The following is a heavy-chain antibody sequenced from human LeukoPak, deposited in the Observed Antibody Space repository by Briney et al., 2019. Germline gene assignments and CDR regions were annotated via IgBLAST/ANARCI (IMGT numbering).Heavy chain of an antibody. J-gene: IGHJ4*02. Sequence: GASVNVSCTASGYTFTSYGISWVRQAPGQGLEWMGWISAYNGNTNYAQKLQGRVTMTTDTSTSTAYMELRSLRSDDTAVYYCARDSGRPYYYDSSGFEWGQGTLVTVSS. V-gene: IGHV1-18*01. CDR1: GYTFTSYG. CDR3: ARDSGRPYYYDSSGFE. D-gene: IGHD3-22*01. CDR2: ISAYNGNT.